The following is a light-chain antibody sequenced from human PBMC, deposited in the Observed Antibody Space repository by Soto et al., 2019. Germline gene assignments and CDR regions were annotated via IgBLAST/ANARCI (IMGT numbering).Light chain of an antibody. Sequence: QSSLSPPPSLSGSPGQSVNISYTGTSSDVWSYDYVSWYRQHPGTVPKPMIYNVNTQPSGVPGRFSGSKSGDTASMTISGRRAEDEADFPSYVFETGTKVPVL. J-gene: IGLJ1*01. CDR3: YV. CDR1: SSDVWSYDY. V-gene: IGLV2-11*01. CDR2: NVN.